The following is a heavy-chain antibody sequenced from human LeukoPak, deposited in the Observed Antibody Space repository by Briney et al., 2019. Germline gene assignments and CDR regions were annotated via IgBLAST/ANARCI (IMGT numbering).Heavy chain of an antibody. V-gene: IGHV5-51*01. J-gene: IGHJ6*02. CDR1: GYSFTSYW. CDR3: ARQGAAGPLAYYYYGVDV. D-gene: IGHD6-13*01. Sequence: GESLKISCKGSGYSFTSYWIGWVRQMPGKGLEWMGIIYPGDSDTRYSPSFQGQVTISADKSISTAYLQWSSLKAPDTAMYYCARQGAAGPLAYYYYGVDVWGQGTTVTVSS. CDR2: IYPGDSDT.